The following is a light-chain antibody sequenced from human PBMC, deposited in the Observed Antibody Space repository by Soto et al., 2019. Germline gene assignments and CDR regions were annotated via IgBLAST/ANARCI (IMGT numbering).Light chain of an antibody. CDR3: ASWDDSLSGPV. J-gene: IGLJ3*02. V-gene: IGLV1-44*01. CDR1: SSNLGGNT. CDR2: SND. Sequence: QSVVTQTPSASGTPGQTVTISCSGSSSNLGGNTVNWYQQVPGTAPKLLIYSNDQRPSGVPDRFSGSKSGTSASLAIGGLQSEDEADYFCASWDDSLSGPVFGGGTKLTVL.